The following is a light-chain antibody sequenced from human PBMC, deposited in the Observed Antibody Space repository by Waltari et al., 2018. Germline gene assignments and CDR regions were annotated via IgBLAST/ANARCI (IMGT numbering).Light chain of an antibody. CDR3: QQYENIPRT. CDR1: QDINKY. Sequence: IQMTHFPSSLPASVGDRITITCQASQDINKYLHWYQQKAGKVTKLLIYDASNLETGFPSMFIGSGSMTDFTFTISRLQPEDIATYHCQQYENIPRTFGQGTKVEIK. V-gene: IGKV1-33*01. CDR2: DAS. J-gene: IGKJ1*01.